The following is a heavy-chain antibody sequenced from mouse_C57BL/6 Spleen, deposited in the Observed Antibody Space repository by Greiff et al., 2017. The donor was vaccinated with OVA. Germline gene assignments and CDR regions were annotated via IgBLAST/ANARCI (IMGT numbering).Heavy chain of an antibody. V-gene: IGHV5-17*01. CDR3: ARGDYGSPWFAY. CDR2: ISSGSSTI. D-gene: IGHD1-1*01. Sequence: EVKVVESGGGLVKPGGSLKLSCAASGFTFSDYGMHWVRQAPEKGLEWVAYISSGSSTIYYADTVKGRFTISRDNAKNTLFLQMTSLRSEDTAMYYGARGDYGSPWFAYWGQGTLVTVSA. J-gene: IGHJ3*01. CDR1: GFTFSDYG.